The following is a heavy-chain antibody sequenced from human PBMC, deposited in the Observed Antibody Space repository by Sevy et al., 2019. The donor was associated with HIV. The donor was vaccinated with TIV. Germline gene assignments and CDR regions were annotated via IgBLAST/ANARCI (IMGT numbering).Heavy chain of an antibody. CDR2: MSPKSGNT. Sequence: ASVKVSCKASGDTFTTYDINWVRQAPGQGLEWMGWMSPKSGNTGFAQKFQGRLTLTRETYISTAYMELSSLKSEDTAVDYCASRGSGDVWNYEYYYYGMDVWGQGTTVTVSS. D-gene: IGHD3-3*01. CDR1: GDTFTTYD. CDR3: ASRGSGDVWNYEYYYYGMDV. V-gene: IGHV1-8*02. J-gene: IGHJ6*02.